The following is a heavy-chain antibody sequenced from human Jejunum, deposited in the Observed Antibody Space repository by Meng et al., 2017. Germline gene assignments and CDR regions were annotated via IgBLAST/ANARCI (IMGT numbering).Heavy chain of an antibody. D-gene: IGHD2-2*01. V-gene: IGHV4-4*02. CDR1: GGYINKENW. Sequence: QVQLQESGPGLVKPSGTLSLTCAVSGGYINKENWWSWVRQSPERGLEWIGEIYHGGNTNYNPSLERRVTMSVDESTNQMSLKLTSVTAADTAVYYCVRGEFAMLARFDFWGQGILVTVSS. CDR3: VRGEFAMLARFDF. CDR2: IYHGGNT. J-gene: IGHJ4*02.